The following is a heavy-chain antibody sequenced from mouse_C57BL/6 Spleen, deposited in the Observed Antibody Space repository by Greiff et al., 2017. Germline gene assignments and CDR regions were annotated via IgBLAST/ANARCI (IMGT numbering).Heavy chain of an antibody. CDR3: TAGYDGYTGAY. CDR1: GFNIKDYY. CDR2: IDPEDGDP. J-gene: IGHJ3*01. V-gene: IGHV14-1*01. Sequence: EVQLQQSGAELVRPGASVKLSCTASGFNIKDYYMHWVKQRPEQGLEWIGRIDPEDGDPEYAPKFQGKATMTADTSSNTAYLQLSSLTSEDTAVYYCTAGYDGYTGAYWGQGTLVTVSA. D-gene: IGHD2-3*01.